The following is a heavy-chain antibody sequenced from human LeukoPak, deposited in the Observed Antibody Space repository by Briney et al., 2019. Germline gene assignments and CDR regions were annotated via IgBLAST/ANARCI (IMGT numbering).Heavy chain of an antibody. J-gene: IGHJ5*02. CDR1: GYTFTGYY. Sequence: GASVKVSCKASGYTFTGYYMHWVRQAPGQGLEWMGGIIPIFGTANYAQKFQGRVTITADESTSTAYMELSSLRSEDTAVYYCASLVVVPAATSSGGFDPWGQGTLVTVSS. V-gene: IGHV1-69*13. CDR2: IIPIFGTA. D-gene: IGHD2-2*01. CDR3: ASLVVVPAATSSGGFDP.